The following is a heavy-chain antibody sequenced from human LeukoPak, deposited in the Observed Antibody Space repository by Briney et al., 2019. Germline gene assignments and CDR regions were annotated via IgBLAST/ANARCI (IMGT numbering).Heavy chain of an antibody. Sequence: SETLSLTCAVSGGSISSSNWWSWVRQPPGKGLEWIGNIYYSGSANHNPSLKSRVTISRDTSKNQFSLKLTSVTTADTAVYYCARAGGVKTAALDLDYWGRGTLVTVSS. D-gene: IGHD6-25*01. J-gene: IGHJ4*02. CDR2: IYYSGSA. V-gene: IGHV4-4*02. CDR1: GGSISSSNW. CDR3: ARAGGVKTAALDLDY.